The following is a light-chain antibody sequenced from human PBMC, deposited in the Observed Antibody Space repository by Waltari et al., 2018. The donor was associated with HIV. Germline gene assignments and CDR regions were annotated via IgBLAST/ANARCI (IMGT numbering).Light chain of an antibody. CDR3: QQYGNSPQT. CDR1: QSVSNRY. Sequence: IVLTQSPGTLSLSPGERATLSCRASQSVSNRYLARYQQKPGQAPRLLIHGASRRATGIPDRFSGSGFGTDFTLTISRLEPEDFAVYYCQQYGNSPQTFGQGTKVEIK. J-gene: IGKJ1*01. CDR2: GAS. V-gene: IGKV3-20*01.